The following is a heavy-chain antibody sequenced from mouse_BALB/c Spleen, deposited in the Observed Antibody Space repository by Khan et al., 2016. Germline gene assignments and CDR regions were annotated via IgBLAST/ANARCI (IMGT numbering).Heavy chain of an antibody. CDR1: GCSITSDYA. CDR3: VINYAMDY. CDR2: ITYSGST. Sequence: EVKLEESGPGLVKPSQSLSLTCTVTGCSITSDYAWNWIRQFPGNKLEWMDYITYSGSTSYNPSLKSRISITRDTSKNQFFLQLNSVTTEDTATYYCVINYAMDYWGQGTSVTVSS. J-gene: IGHJ4*01. V-gene: IGHV3-2*02.